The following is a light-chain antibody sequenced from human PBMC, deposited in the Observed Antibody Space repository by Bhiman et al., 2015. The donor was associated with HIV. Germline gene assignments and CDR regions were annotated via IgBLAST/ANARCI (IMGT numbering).Light chain of an antibody. CDR3: SSLTTTXSNFLV. CDR2: DVS. J-gene: IGLJ1*01. CDR1: GSDVGGYNH. Sequence: QSALTQPASVSGSPGQSITISCTGSGSDVGGYNHVSWYQQHPGKAPKLMIYDVSNRPSGVSNRFSGSKSGNTASLTISGLQAEDEADYYCSSLTTTXSNFLVFGTGTNVTVL. V-gene: IGLV2-14*03.